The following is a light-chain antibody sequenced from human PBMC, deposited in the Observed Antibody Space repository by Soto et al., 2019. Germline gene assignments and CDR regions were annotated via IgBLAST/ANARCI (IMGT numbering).Light chain of an antibody. Sequence: QSALTQPASVSGSPGQSITLSFTGTSSDVGVYRFVSWYQHHPGEAPKLIIYDVSNRPSGVSSRFSGSKSGNTASLTISGLQAEDESLYYCSSQSSGSTPMLFGGGTKVTV. V-gene: IGLV2-14*01. CDR1: SSDVGVYRF. CDR2: DVS. CDR3: SSQSSGSTPML. J-gene: IGLJ3*02.